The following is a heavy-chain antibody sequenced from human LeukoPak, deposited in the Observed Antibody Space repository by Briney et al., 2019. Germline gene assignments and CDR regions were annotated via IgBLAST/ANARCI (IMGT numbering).Heavy chain of an antibody. J-gene: IGHJ6*02. V-gene: IGHV3-23*01. Sequence: GGSLRLSCAASGFTFIDYSMSWVRQAPGKGLEWVSGLGRSGENRYYATSVRGRFSISRDNSKDTVYLQMNSLRAGDTAIYYCVKDRPCETCMPMDAWGQGTTVTVSS. CDR2: LGRSGENR. CDR1: GFTFIDYS. CDR3: VKDRPCETCMPMDA. D-gene: IGHD2-2*01.